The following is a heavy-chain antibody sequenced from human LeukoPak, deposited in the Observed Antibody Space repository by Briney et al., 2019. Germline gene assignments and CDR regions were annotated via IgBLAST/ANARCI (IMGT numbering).Heavy chain of an antibody. Sequence: GGSLRLSCTASGFTLSSFAMTWVRQAPGKGLEWVSVISGSGSSTYYADSVKGRFSISRDNSKNTVYLQVNSLRVEDTAIYYCAKVIGARPFDPWGQGTLVTVSS. D-gene: IGHD6-6*01. J-gene: IGHJ5*02. CDR1: GFTLSSFA. CDR3: AKVIGARPFDP. V-gene: IGHV3-23*01. CDR2: ISGSGSST.